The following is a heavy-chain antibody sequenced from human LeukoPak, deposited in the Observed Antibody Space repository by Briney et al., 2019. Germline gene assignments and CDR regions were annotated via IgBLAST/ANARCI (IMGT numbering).Heavy chain of an antibody. V-gene: IGHV4-39*01. CDR1: GGSISSSSYY. J-gene: IGHJ6*03. D-gene: IGHD4-23*01. CDR3: ARQKETTVVNDLIYYYYMDV. CDR2: IYYSGST. Sequence: SETLSLTCTVSGGSISSSSYYWGWIRQPPGKGLEWIGSIYYSGSTYYNPSLKSRVTISVDTSKNQFSLKLSSVTAADTAVYYCARQKETTVVNDLIYYYYMDVWGKGTTVTISS.